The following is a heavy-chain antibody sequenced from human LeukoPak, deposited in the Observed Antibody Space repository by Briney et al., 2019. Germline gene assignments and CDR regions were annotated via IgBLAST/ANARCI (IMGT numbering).Heavy chain of an antibody. CDR3: ATVLSISTGRGVITGANWFDT. J-gene: IGHJ5*02. Sequence: GASVKVSLKVSGYTLTALSMHWVRQAPGKGLEWMGGFDPEDGETIYAQKFQGRVTMTEDTSTDTAYMELSSLRSEDTAVYYCATVLSISTGRGVITGANWFDTGGQGTLVTVSS. CDR1: GYTLTALS. V-gene: IGHV1-24*01. D-gene: IGHD3-10*01. CDR2: FDPEDGET.